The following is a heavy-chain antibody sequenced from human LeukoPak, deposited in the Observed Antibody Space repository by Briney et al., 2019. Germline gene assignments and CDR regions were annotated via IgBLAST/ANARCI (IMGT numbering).Heavy chain of an antibody. CDR1: GFTFSGSA. CDR2: IRSKANSYAT. Sequence: GGSLRLSCAASGFTFSGSAMHWVRQASGKGLEWVGRIRSKANSYATAYAASVKGRITISRDDSKNTAYLQMNSLKTEDTAVYYCTRHSSSWYSGNRYYFDYWGQGTLVTVSS. V-gene: IGHV3-73*01. D-gene: IGHD6-13*01. CDR3: TRHSSSWYSGNRYYFDY. J-gene: IGHJ4*02.